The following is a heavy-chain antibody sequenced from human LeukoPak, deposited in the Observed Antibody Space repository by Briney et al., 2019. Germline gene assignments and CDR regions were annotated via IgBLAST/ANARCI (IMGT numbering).Heavy chain of an antibody. V-gene: IGHV4-4*02. J-gene: IGHJ4*02. Sequence: SETLSLTCAVSGVTMGRSNWCSLVSQPPGPGLEWIGEIYHSGSTNYNPSLKSRVTISVDKSKNQFSLKLSSVTAADTAVYYCASLDGDYLDYWGQGTLVTVSS. D-gene: IGHD4-17*01. CDR1: GVTMGRSNW. CDR3: ASLDGDYLDY. CDR2: IYHSGST.